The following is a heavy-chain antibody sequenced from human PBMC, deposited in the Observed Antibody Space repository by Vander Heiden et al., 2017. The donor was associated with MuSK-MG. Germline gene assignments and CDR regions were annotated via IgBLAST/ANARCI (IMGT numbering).Heavy chain of an antibody. J-gene: IGHJ3*02. Sequence: EVQLVQSRAEVKKPGESLKISCKTSGYSFTTYWIGWARQMPGKGLEWMGIIHPGDSDTRYSPSFEGQVTISADRSTGTAYLQWSRMRASDSAMFFCARHTTGRTWNIWGQGTVVTVSS. CDR3: ARHTTGRTWNI. D-gene: IGHD1-1*01. CDR2: IHPGDSDT. V-gene: IGHV5-51*01. CDR1: GYSFTTYW.